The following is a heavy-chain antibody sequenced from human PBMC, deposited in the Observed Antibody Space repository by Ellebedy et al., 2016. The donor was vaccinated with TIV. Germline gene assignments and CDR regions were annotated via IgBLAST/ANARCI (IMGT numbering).Heavy chain of an antibody. CDR2: IHPVLGIR. D-gene: IGHD3-10*01. V-gene: IGHV1-69*04. Sequence: AASVQVSCKASGGTFNSHVVRWVRQAPGQGLEWLGRIHPVLGIRNYVQKLQGRVTITADKSTSTVYMELSSLKSEDTAVYYCSRGYGKMILGVKWGEEGDTFDIWGQGTTVTVSS. J-gene: IGHJ3*02. CDR1: GGTFNSHV. CDR3: SRGYGKMILGVKWGEEGDTFDI.